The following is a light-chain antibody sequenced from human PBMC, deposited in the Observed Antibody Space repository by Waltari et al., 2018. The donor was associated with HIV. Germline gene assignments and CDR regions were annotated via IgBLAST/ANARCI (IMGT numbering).Light chain of an antibody. V-gene: IGLV1-44*01. J-gene: IGLJ3*02. CDR3: AVWDDSLRSVL. CDR1: SPNIGSNP. CDR2: TNI. Sequence: QSVLTQPPSASGTPGHSVNISCSGGSPNIGSNPVNWYRQFPGEAPKLLIYTNIQRPSGVPDRFSGSKSGTSASLAISGLQSEDEADFYCAVWDDSLRSVLFGGGTRLTVL.